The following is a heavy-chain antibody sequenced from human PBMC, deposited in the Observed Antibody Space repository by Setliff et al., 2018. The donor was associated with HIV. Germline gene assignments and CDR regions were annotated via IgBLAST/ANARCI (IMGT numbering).Heavy chain of an antibody. CDR2: IWYDGSNK. Sequence: GGSLRLSCAASGFIFSNYGMHWVRQAPGKGLEWVAVIWYDGSNKYYADSVKGRFTISRDNSKNTLYLQMNGLRAEDTAVYYCARASRVRAHHDYSNYKGWFDPWGQGTLVTVS. V-gene: IGHV3-33*01. CDR1: GFIFSNYG. J-gene: IGHJ5*02. D-gene: IGHD4-4*01. CDR3: ARASRVRAHHDYSNYKGWFDP.